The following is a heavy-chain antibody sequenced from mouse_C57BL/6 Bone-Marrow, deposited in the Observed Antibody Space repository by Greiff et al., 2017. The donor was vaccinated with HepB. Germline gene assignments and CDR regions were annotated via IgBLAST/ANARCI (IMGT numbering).Heavy chain of an antibody. CDR1: GYTFTNYW. J-gene: IGHJ4*01. CDR2: IYPGGGYT. D-gene: IGHD1-1*02. CDR3: ARWWDYDAMDY. Sequence: VQLVQSGAELVRPGTSVKMSCKASGYTFTNYWIGWAKQRPGHGLEWIGDIYPGGGYTNYNEKFKGKATLTADKSSSTAYMQFSSLTSEDSAIYYCARWWDYDAMDYWGQGTSVTVSS. V-gene: IGHV1-63*01.